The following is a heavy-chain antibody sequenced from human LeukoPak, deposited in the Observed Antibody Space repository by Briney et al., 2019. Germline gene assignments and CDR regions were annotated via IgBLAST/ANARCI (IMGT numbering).Heavy chain of an antibody. D-gene: IGHD2-2*01. Sequence: PGGSLRLSCVASGFTFNTYGMAWVRQAPGKGLEWMAGISSDGSNKDYADSVKGRFTISRDNSKNTLYLQMNSLRSEDTAVYYCAKAAYCTSTSCHFSGYAQRPLDSWGQGTLVTVSS. CDR2: ISSDGSNK. CDR3: AKAAYCTSTSCHFSGYAQRPLDS. J-gene: IGHJ4*02. V-gene: IGHV3-30*18. CDR1: GFTFNTYG.